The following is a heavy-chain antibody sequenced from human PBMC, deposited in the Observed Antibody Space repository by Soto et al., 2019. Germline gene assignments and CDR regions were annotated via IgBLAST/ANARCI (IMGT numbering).Heavy chain of an antibody. CDR1: GGSIDGYN. D-gene: IGHD1-26*01. CDR2: VYYNGGS. V-gene: IGHV4-59*08. CDR3: ARQGSGILQARVAV. J-gene: IGHJ6*02. Sequence: QVQLQESGPGLVKPSETLSLTCTVSGGSIDGYNCAWIRQPPGKALEWVGYVYYNGGSSYNPSLKRXFXXAMDSSKSPFSPLLRSWTAGDKSVFHCARQGSGILQARVAVWGPGATVSFSS.